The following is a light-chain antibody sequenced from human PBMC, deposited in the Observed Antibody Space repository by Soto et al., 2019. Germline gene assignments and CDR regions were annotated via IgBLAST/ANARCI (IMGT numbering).Light chain of an antibody. J-gene: IGKJ4*01. V-gene: IGKV3D-7*01. CDR2: GAS. CDR3: QQDYKLPLT. CDR1: QSVSSSY. Sequence: EIVMTQSPATLSLSPGERATLSCRASQSVSSSYLSWYQQKPGQAPRLLIYGASTRATGIPARFSGSGSGTDFTLTISSLQPEDLAGYYCQQDYKLPLTFGGGTKVEIK.